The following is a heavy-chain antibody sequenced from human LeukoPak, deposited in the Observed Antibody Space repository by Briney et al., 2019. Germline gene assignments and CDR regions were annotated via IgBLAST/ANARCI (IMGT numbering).Heavy chain of an antibody. CDR2: ISGSGGST. J-gene: IGHJ4*02. D-gene: IGHD3-22*01. Sequence: GGSLRLSCAASGFTFSSYAMSWVRQAPGKGLEWVSAISGSGGSTYYADSVKGRFTISRDNSKNTLYLQMNSLRAEDTAVYYCAKASDSSGYYYADFDYWGQGTLVTASS. V-gene: IGHV3-23*01. CDR1: GFTFSSYA. CDR3: AKASDSSGYYYADFDY.